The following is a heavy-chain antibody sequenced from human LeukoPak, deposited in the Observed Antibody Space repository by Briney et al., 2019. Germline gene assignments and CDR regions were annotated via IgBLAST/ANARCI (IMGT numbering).Heavy chain of an antibody. Sequence: GGSLRLSCAASRFIFSDYWMNWVRQAPGKGLEWVSYISSSSSTIYYAGSVKGRFTISRDNAKNSLYLQMNSLRAEDTAVYYCARYSSSPGRINWGQGTLVTVSS. CDR1: RFIFSDYW. J-gene: IGHJ4*02. CDR3: ARYSSSPGRIN. D-gene: IGHD6-6*01. CDR2: ISSSSSTI. V-gene: IGHV3-48*01.